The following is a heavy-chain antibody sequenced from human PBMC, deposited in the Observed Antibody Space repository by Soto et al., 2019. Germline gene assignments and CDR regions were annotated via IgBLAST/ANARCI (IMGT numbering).Heavy chain of an antibody. V-gene: IGHV1-2*04. CDR1: GYTFTGYY. J-gene: IGHJ4*02. D-gene: IGHD3-22*01. CDR2: INPNSGGT. CDR3: ARAKDRITMNLGY. Sequence: QVQLVQSGAEVKKPGASVKVSCKASGYTFTGYYMHWVRQAPGQGLEWMGWINPNSGGTNYAQKFQGWDTMTRDTSISTAYVELSRLRSDDTAVYYCARAKDRITMNLGYWGQGTLVTVSS.